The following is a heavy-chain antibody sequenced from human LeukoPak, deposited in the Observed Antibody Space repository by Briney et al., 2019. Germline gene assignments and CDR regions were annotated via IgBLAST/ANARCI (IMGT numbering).Heavy chain of an antibody. CDR3: AKDPHYYDSSGYYGNY. V-gene: IGHV3-23*01. Sequence: GGSLRLSCAASGFTFSSYAMSWVRQAPGKGLEWVSAISGSGGSTYYADSVKGRFTISRDNSKNTLYLQMNSLRAEDTAVYYCAKDPHYYDSSGYYGNYWGQGTLVTVSS. D-gene: IGHD3-22*01. CDR2: ISGSGGST. CDR1: GFTFSSYA. J-gene: IGHJ4*02.